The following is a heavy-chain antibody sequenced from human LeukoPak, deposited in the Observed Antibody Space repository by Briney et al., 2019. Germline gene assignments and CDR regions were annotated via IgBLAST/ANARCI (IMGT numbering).Heavy chain of an antibody. D-gene: IGHD3-22*01. Sequence: SESLSLTCTVYGGSISGGRSYWGWIRQAPGKGLERVGTVFYSGTTYYNPSLKSRVTISVDTSKSQLSLKLSSVTAADTALYYCAVPDYDTSGYHNDFWGQGTLVTVSS. J-gene: IGHJ4*02. CDR1: GGSISGGRSY. CDR3: AVPDYDTSGYHNDF. V-gene: IGHV4-39*01. CDR2: VFYSGTT.